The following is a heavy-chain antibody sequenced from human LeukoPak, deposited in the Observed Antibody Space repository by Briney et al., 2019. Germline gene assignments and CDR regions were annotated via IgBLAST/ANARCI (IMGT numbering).Heavy chain of an antibody. J-gene: IGHJ4*02. CDR3: ARGSALLALSFDY. Sequence: ASVRVSCTASGGTFSSYAISWVRQAPGQGLEWMGGIIPIFGTANYAQKFQGRVTITADESTSTAYMELSSLRSEDTAVYYCARGSALLALSFDYWGQGTLVTVSS. CDR2: IIPIFGTA. D-gene: IGHD2-15*01. V-gene: IGHV1-69*13. CDR1: GGTFSSYA.